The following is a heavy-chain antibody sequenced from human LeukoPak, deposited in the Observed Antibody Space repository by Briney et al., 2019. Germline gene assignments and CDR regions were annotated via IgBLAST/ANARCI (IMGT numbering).Heavy chain of an antibody. CDR2: IKRKIDGGTT. V-gene: IGHV3-15*01. D-gene: IGHD3-10*01. CDR1: GFIFNTYA. J-gene: IGHJ4*02. Sequence: GGSLRLSCAASGFIFNTYAMSWVRQAPGKGLEWVGRIKRKIDGGTTDYAAPVKGRFTISKDDSKNTLYLQMNSLKTEDTAVYYCTTNTAPDYYGSGSYYNVIWGQGTLVTVSS. CDR3: TTNTAPDYYGSGSYYNVI.